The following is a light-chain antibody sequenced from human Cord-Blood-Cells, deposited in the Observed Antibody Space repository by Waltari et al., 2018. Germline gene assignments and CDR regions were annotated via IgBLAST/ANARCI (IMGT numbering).Light chain of an antibody. Sequence: QPALTHPASVSASPGQSITISCTGTSSDVGSYNLVSWCHQHPGKAPKLMIYEGSKRPSGVSNRFSGSKSGNTASLTISGLQAADEADYSCCSSAGSSTWVFGGGTKLTVL. CDR3: CSSAGSSTWV. CDR2: EGS. V-gene: IGLV2-23*01. CDR1: SSDVGSYNL. J-gene: IGLJ3*02.